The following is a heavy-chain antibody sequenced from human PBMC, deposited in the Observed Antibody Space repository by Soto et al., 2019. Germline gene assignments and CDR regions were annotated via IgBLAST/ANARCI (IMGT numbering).Heavy chain of an antibody. Sequence: GSLRLSCAASGFTFSSYGMHWVRQAPGKGLEWVAVIWYDGSNKYYADSVKGRFTISRDNSKNTLYLQMNSLRAEDTAVYYCARDYYDYVWGSYRYLDYWGQGTLVTVSS. CDR2: IWYDGSNK. CDR3: ARDYYDYVWGSYRYLDY. J-gene: IGHJ4*02. V-gene: IGHV3-33*01. D-gene: IGHD3-16*02. CDR1: GFTFSSYG.